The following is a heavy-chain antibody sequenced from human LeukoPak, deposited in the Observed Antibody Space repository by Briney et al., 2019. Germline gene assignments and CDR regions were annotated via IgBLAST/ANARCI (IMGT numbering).Heavy chain of an antibody. V-gene: IGHV3-21*04. CDR3: AKDIRAVGAYGAFDI. D-gene: IGHD1-26*01. CDR2: ISSSGSYI. CDR1: EFTFSSYN. Sequence: GGSLRLSCAASEFTFSSYNMNWVRQAPGKGLEWVSSISSSGSYIYYADSVKGRFTISRDNAKNSLYLQMNGLRAEDTAVYYCAKDIRAVGAYGAFDIWGQGTMVTVSS. J-gene: IGHJ3*02.